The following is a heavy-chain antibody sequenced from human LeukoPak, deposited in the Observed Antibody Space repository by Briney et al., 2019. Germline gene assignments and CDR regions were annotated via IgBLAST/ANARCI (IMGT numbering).Heavy chain of an antibody. CDR1: GFTVSSNY. Sequence: PGGSLRLSCAASGFTVSSNYMSWVRQAPGKGLEWVSVIYSGGSTYYADSVKGRFTISRDNSKNTLYLQMNSLRAEGTAVYYCARRSDYVGFDPWGQGTLVTVSS. CDR3: ARRSDYVGFDP. J-gene: IGHJ5*02. D-gene: IGHD4-17*01. CDR2: IYSGGST. V-gene: IGHV3-53*01.